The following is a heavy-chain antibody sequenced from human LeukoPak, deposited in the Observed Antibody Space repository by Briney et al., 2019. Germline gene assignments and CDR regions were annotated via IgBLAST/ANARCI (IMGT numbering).Heavy chain of an antibody. Sequence: SETLSLTCAVYGGSFSNYYWSWIRQPAGKGLEWIGRIYTSGSTNYNPSLKSRVTMSVDTSKNQFSLKLSSVTAADTAVYYCARDLWSDYYGSGSYFDYWGQGTLVTVSS. CDR2: IYTSGST. CDR3: ARDLWSDYYGSGSYFDY. V-gene: IGHV4-4*07. CDR1: GGSFSNYY. J-gene: IGHJ4*02. D-gene: IGHD3-10*01.